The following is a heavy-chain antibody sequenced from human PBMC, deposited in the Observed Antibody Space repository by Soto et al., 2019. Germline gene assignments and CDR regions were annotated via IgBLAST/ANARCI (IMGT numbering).Heavy chain of an antibody. CDR3: AIARPYSSSSRFDY. J-gene: IGHJ4*02. D-gene: IGHD6-6*01. CDR2: IIPIFGTA. Sequence: ASVKVSCKASGGTFSSYAISWVRQAPGQGLEWMGGIIPIFGTANYAQKFQGRVTITRDTSASTAYMELSSLRSEDTALYYCAIARPYSSSSRFDYWGQGALVTVSS. CDR1: GGTFSSYA. V-gene: IGHV1-69*05.